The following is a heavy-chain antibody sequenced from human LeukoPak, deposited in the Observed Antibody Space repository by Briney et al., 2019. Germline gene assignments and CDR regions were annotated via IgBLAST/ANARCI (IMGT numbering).Heavy chain of an antibody. J-gene: IGHJ4*02. V-gene: IGHV3-23*01. D-gene: IGHD3-9*01. CDR3: AKGDPPTYYDILTGQDY. CDR1: GFTFSSYA. CDR2: ISAGGGST. Sequence: GGSLRLSCAASGFTFSSYAMSWVCQAPGKGLEWVAGISAGGGSTYYADSVKGRFTISRDNSKNMLYLQLNSLRAEDTAVYYCAKGDPPTYYDILTGQDYWGQGTLVTVSS.